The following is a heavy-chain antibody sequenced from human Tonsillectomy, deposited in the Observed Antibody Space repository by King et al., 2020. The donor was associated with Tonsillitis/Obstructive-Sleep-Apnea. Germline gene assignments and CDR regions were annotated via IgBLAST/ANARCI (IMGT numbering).Heavy chain of an antibody. D-gene: IGHD3-3*01. V-gene: IGHV5-51*01. J-gene: IGHJ3*02. CDR3: ARGYYGFWSGYVIAFDI. CDR1: GYSFNNYW. CDR2: IYPGDSDT. Sequence: QLVQSGAEVKKPGESLKISCKGSGYSFNNYWIAWVRQMPGKGLEWMGIIYPGDSDTRYSPSFQGQVTISADKSINTAYLQWSSLKASDTAMYYCARGYYGFWSGYVIAFDIWGQGTMVSVSS.